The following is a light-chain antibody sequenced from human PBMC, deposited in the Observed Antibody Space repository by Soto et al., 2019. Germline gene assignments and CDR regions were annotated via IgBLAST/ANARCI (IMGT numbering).Light chain of an antibody. CDR1: SSDVGAYNH. J-gene: IGLJ1*01. Sequence: QSALTQPASVSGSPGQSITISCTGTSSDVGAYNHVSWYQQHPGKAPKLMIYEASNRPSGVSNRFSASKSGNTASLTISGLQAEDEADYYCISYTTIRSYVFGTGTKVTVL. CDR3: ISYTTIRSYV. V-gene: IGLV2-14*01. CDR2: EAS.